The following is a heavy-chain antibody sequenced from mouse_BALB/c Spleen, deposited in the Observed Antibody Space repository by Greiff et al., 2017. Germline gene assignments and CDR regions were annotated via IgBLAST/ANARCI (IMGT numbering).Heavy chain of an antibody. Sequence: EVQLVESGTVLARPGASVKMSCKASGYSFTSYWMHWVKQRPGQGLEWIGAIYPGNSDTSYNQKFKGKAKLTAVTSASTAYMELSSLTNEDSAVYYCTRSLYYGNYEGFAYWGQGTLVTVSA. V-gene: IGHV1-5*01. CDR3: TRSLYYGNYEGFAY. J-gene: IGHJ3*01. CDR2: IYPGNSDT. CDR1: GYSFTSYW. D-gene: IGHD2-1*01.